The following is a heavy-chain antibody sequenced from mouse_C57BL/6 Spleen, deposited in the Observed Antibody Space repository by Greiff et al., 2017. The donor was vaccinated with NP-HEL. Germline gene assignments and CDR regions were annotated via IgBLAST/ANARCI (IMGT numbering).Heavy chain of an antibody. CDR3: ARYYGSSYGYFDY. Sequence: EVKLVESGPGLAKPSQTLSLTCSVTGYSITSDYWNWIRKFPGNKLEYMGYISYSGSTNYNPSLKSRISITRDTSKNQYFLQLNSVTTEDTATYYCARYYGSSYGYFDYWGQGTTLTVSS. CDR2: ISYSGST. J-gene: IGHJ2*01. V-gene: IGHV3-8*01. D-gene: IGHD1-1*01. CDR1: GYSITSDY.